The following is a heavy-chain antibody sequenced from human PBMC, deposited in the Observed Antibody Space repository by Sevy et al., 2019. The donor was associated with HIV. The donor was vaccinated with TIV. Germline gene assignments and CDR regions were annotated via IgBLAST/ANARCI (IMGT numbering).Heavy chain of an antibody. D-gene: IGHD3-22*01. CDR2: FDPEDAET. V-gene: IGHV1-24*01. CDR1: GSTLSQMA. J-gene: IGHJ4*02. Sequence: ASVKVSCKVSGSTLSQMAMHWVRQAPGKGLEWMATFDPEDAETIYTQKLQGRVTMTEDTSRDTAYMELINLRSEDTAGYYCATTKDYYESSGEPFDYWGQGTLVTVSS. CDR3: ATTKDYYESSGEPFDY.